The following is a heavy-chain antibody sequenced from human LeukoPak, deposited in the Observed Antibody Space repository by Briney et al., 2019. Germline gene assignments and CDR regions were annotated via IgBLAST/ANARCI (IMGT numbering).Heavy chain of an antibody. CDR3: ARLTAARRGYFDY. CDR2: IYTSGST. V-gene: IGHV4-4*09. J-gene: IGHJ4*02. Sequence: SETLSLTCTVSGGSISSHYWSWIRQPPGKGLEWIGYIYTSGSTNYNPSLKSRVTISVDTSKNQFSLKLSSVTAADTAVYYCARLTAARRGYFDYWGQGTLVTVSS. D-gene: IGHD6-6*01. CDR1: GGSISSHY.